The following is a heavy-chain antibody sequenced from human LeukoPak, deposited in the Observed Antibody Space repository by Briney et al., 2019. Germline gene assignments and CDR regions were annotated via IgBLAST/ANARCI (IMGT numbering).Heavy chain of an antibody. V-gene: IGHV4-59*01. Sequence: SETPSLTCTVSGGSISSYYWSWIRQAPGKGLEWIGYIYYSGSTNYNPSLKSRVTISVDTSKNQFSLKLSSVTAADTAVYYCARGGDTLTGYYETHDYWGQGTLVTVSS. D-gene: IGHD3-9*01. J-gene: IGHJ4*02. CDR3: ARGGDTLTGYYETHDY. CDR2: IYYSGST. CDR1: GGSISSYY.